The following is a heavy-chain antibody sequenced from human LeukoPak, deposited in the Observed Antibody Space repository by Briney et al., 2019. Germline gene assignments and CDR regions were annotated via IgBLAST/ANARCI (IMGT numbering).Heavy chain of an antibody. Sequence: GESLKISCKDSGHSFTSYWIGWVRQMPGKGLEWMGIIYPGDSETRYSPSFEGQVTISADKSISTAYLQWSSLKASDTAMYYCARQATPWNWFDPWGQGTLVTVSS. CDR3: ARQATPWNWFDP. CDR1: GHSFTSYW. CDR2: IYPGDSET. J-gene: IGHJ5*02. V-gene: IGHV5-51*01.